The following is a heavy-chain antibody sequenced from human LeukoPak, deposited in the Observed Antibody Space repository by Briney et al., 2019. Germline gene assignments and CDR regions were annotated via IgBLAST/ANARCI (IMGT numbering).Heavy chain of an antibody. CDR1: GSTFSSYA. CDR2: ISGSGGST. CDR3: AKVGGRSSSLYYGMDV. D-gene: IGHD6-13*01. V-gene: IGHV3-23*01. J-gene: IGHJ6*02. Sequence: GGSLRLSCAASGSTFSSYAMSWVRQAPGKGLEWVSAISGSGGSTYYADSVKGRFTISRDNSKNTLYLQMNSLRAEDTAVYYCAKVGGRSSSLYYGMDVWGQGTTVTVSS.